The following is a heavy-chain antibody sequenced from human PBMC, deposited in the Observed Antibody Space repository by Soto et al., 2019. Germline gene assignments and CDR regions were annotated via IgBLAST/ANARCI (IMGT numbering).Heavy chain of an antibody. CDR2: IYPGDSDT. J-gene: IGHJ4*02. CDR1: GYSFTSYW. V-gene: IGHV5-51*01. Sequence: EVQLVQSGAEVKKPGESLKISCKGSGYSFTSYWIGWVRQLPGKGLEWMGIIYPGDSDTRYSPSFQGQVTISADKSISTAYLQWSSMRASDTAMYYCARPSEVAATRVGLDYWGQGTLVTVSS. CDR3: ARPSEVAATRVGLDY. D-gene: IGHD2-15*01.